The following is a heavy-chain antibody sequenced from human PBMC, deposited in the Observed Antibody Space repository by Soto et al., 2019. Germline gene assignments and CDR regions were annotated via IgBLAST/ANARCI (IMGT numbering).Heavy chain of an antibody. V-gene: IGHV1-69*13. CDR1: GGTFSSYA. Sequence: SVKVSCKASGGTFSSYAISWVRQAPGQGLEWMGGIIPIFGTANYAQKFQGRVTITADESTSTAYMELSSLRSEDTAVYYCASHLGGDGPTTGSALDYWGQGTLVTVSS. D-gene: IGHD2-21*01. CDR2: IIPIFGTA. J-gene: IGHJ4*02. CDR3: ASHLGGDGPTTGSALDY.